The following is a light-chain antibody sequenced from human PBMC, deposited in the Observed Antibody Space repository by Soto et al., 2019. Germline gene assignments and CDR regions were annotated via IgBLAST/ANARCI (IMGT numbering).Light chain of an antibody. J-gene: IGKJ4*01. CDR3: LQDYSYPLT. CDR2: AAT. CDR1: QDSSND. V-gene: IGKV1-6*01. Sequence: AIQMTQSPSSLSASVGDRVTITCRASQDSSNDLGWYQQKPGRAPKLLIYAATNLQNGVPSRFSGSGSGTDFTLTISSLQPEDFATYYCLQDYSYPLTFGGGTKVEIK.